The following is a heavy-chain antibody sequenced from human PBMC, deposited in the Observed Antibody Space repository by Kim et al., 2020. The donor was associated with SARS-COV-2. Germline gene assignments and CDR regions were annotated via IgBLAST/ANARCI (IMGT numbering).Heavy chain of an antibody. Sequence: RFTISRDNSKNTLYLQMNSLRAEDTAVYYCARDPRSGSYYRRYYYYGMDVWGQGTTVTVSS. CDR3: ARDPRSGSYYRRYYYYGMDV. D-gene: IGHD3-10*01. V-gene: IGHV3-30*07. J-gene: IGHJ6*02.